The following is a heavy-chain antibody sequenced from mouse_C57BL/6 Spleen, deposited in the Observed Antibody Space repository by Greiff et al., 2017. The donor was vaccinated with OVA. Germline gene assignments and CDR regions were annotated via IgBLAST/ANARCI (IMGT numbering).Heavy chain of an antibody. Sequence: VQLHQPGAELVKPGASVKLSCKASGYTFTSYWMQWVKQRPGQGLEWIGEIDPSDSYTNYNQKFKGKATLTVDTSSSTAYMQLSSLTSEDSAVYYCARLYYYGSSYKAMDYWGQGTSVTVSS. CDR3: ARLYYYGSSYKAMDY. CDR1: GYTFTSYW. D-gene: IGHD1-1*01. CDR2: IDPSDSYT. J-gene: IGHJ4*01. V-gene: IGHV1-50*01.